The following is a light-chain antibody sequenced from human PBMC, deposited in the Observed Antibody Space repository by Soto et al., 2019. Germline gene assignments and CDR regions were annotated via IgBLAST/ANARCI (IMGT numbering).Light chain of an antibody. Sequence: EIVLTQSPGTLSLSPGERATLSCRASQSISSVSLAWYQQKPGQAPRLLINGASTRATGVPDRFSGSGSGTDFTLTISRLEPDDFAVYFCQQYAGPPTTFGQGTRLEI. CDR1: QSISSVS. CDR3: QQYAGPPTT. J-gene: IGKJ5*01. CDR2: GAS. V-gene: IGKV3-20*01.